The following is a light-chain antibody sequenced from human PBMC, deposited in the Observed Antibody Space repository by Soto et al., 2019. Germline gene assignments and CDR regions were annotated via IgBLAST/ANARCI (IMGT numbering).Light chain of an antibody. Sequence: DIKMNQSPSALSGSVGDRVTITCRASQTISSWLAWYQQRPGKAPKLLIYDVSSLQSGVPSRFSGSRSGPEFSLTISSLQPDDFATYYCQQYYSYWTFGQGTKVDIK. V-gene: IGKV1-5*01. J-gene: IGKJ1*01. CDR1: QTISSW. CDR2: DVS. CDR3: QQYYSYWT.